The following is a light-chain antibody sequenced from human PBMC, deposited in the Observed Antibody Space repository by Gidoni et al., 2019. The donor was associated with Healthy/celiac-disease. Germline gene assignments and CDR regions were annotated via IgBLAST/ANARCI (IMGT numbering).Light chain of an antibody. J-gene: IGKJ3*01. CDR1: QGLSNY. CDR2: AAS. V-gene: IGKV1-27*01. CDR3: QKYNSAPPP. Sequence: DIQMNQSPSSLSASVGDRVTITCRASQGLSNYLAWFQQKPGKVPKLLFYAASPLQSVVPSRFSGSGSGTNFTLTISSLQPADVATYYCQKYNSAPPPFGPGTKVDIK.